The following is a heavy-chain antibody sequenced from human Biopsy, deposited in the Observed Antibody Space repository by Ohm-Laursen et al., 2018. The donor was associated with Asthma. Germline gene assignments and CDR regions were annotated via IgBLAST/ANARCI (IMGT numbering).Heavy chain of an antibody. Sequence: SSVKVSCKTSGDSFNNFAISWVRQAPGQGLEWMGGLIPVLGTPDHAQMFEGRVTITADESTSTAYMELSSLRSEDTAVYYCARGYSGTDRIVYYYSGLEVWGQGTTVTVSS. D-gene: IGHD5-12*01. CDR3: ARGYSGTDRIVYYYSGLEV. CDR2: LIPVLGTP. J-gene: IGHJ6*02. V-gene: IGHV1-69*01. CDR1: GDSFNNFA.